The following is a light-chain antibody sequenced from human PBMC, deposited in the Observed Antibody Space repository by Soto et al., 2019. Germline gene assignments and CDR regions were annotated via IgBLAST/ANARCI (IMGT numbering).Light chain of an antibody. J-gene: IGKJ1*01. V-gene: IGKV3-15*01. CDR3: QQYNNWPPWT. CDR1: QSVGSN. Sequence: EIVMTQSPATLSVSPGERFTLSCRASQSVGSNLAWYQQKPGQAPRLLIYGASTRATGIPARFSGSGSVTEFTLTISSLQSEDFAVYYCQQYNNWPPWTFGQGTKVE. CDR2: GAS.